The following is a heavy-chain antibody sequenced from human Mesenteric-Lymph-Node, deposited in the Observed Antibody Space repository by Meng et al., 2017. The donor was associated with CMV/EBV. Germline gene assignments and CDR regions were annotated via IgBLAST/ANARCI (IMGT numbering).Heavy chain of an antibody. CDR1: GGSISSGDYY. CDR2: IYYSGST. J-gene: IGHJ4*02. Sequence: SETLSLTCTVSGGSISSGDYYWSWIRQPPGKGLEWIGYIYYSGSTYYNPSPKSRVTISVDTSKNQFSLKLSSVTAADTAVYYCARERYYDSSGYQYYFDYWGQGTLVTVSS. V-gene: IGHV4-30-4*08. D-gene: IGHD3-22*01. CDR3: ARERYYDSSGYQYYFDY.